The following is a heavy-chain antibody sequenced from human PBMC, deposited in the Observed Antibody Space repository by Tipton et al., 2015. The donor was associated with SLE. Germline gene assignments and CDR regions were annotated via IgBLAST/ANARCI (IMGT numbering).Heavy chain of an antibody. CDR2: IYGGGST. D-gene: IGHD2-15*01. CDR3: AREECSGGSCFDF. CDR1: GFTVSSNY. J-gene: IGHJ4*02. V-gene: IGHV3-53*05. Sequence: SLRLSCAASGFTVSSNYMSWVRQAPGKGPEWVSVIYGGGSTYNADSVKGRFTISRDNSKNTLYLQMNSLRAEDTAVYFCAREECSGGSCFDFWGQGTLVTVSS.